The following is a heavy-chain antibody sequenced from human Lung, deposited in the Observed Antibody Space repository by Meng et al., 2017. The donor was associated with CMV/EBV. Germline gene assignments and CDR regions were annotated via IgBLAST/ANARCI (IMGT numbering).Heavy chain of an antibody. Sequence: QVRPVQSGAEGKKPWASVGVSCKASGYTFTHHGISWIRQAPGQGLELMGWISCYNGDTNYAQKLQGRVTMTTDTSTNTAYMDLRGLRSDDTAVYYCARDPSNTSGRYAYFDYWGQGTLVTVSS. J-gene: IGHJ4*02. V-gene: IGHV1-18*01. CDR1: GYTFTHHG. CDR2: ISCYNGDT. CDR3: ARDPSNTSGRYAYFDY. D-gene: IGHD6-19*01.